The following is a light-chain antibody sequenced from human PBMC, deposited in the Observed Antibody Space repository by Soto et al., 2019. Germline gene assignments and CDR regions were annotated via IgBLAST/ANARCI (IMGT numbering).Light chain of an antibody. J-gene: IGKJ2*01. CDR3: QQDFNSRQHT. CDR2: AAS. CDR1: QSVVTN. Sequence: EIVMTQSPATLSVSLGESATLSCRASQSVVTNLAWYQQTPGQAPRLLSYAASTRSTGIPARFSGSGSGTECILTISSLQSEDFAVYYCQQDFNSRQHTFGQGTKLEIK. V-gene: IGKV3-15*01.